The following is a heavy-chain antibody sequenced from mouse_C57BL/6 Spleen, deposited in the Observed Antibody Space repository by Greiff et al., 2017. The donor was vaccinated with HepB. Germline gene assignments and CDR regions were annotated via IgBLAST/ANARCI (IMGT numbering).Heavy chain of an antibody. D-gene: IGHD1-1*01. CDR1: GFTFSSYA. CDR3: ARVIYYYGSSPFDY. J-gene: IGHJ2*01. V-gene: IGHV5-4*03. CDR2: ISDGGSYT. Sequence: DVRLVESGGGLVKPGGSLKLSCAASGFTFSSYAMSWVRQTPEKRLEWVATISDGGSYTYYPDNVKGRFTISRDNAKNNLYLQMSHLKSEDTAMYYCARVIYYYGSSPFDYWGQGTTLTVSS.